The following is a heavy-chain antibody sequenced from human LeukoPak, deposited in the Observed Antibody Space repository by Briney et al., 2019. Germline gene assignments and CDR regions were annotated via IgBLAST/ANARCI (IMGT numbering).Heavy chain of an antibody. J-gene: IGHJ4*02. Sequence: SETLSLTCSVSGDSISSSNYNWGWIRQPPGKGLEWIGCISYSGSTYYNPSLKSRVTISVDTSKNQFSLRLSSVTAADTAMYYCARLRSPGDFDYWGQGTLVTVSS. D-gene: IGHD1-26*01. CDR2: ISYSGST. V-gene: IGHV4-39*07. CDR3: ARLRSPGDFDY. CDR1: GDSISSSNYN.